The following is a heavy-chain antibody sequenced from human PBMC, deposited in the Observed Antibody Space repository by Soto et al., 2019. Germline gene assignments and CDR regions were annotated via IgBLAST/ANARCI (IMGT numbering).Heavy chain of an antibody. V-gene: IGHV1-18*01. J-gene: IGHJ5*02. Sequence: QVQLVQSGGEVKKPGASVKVSCKASGYTFTNYGISWVRQAPGQGLEWMGWINVYNGNTKYAQKVQGRVTITTDTXTXTXXRELRSLRSDDTAVYYCARGVGSGSYYNQYNWFDPWGQGTLVTVSS. CDR2: INVYNGNT. D-gene: IGHD3-10*01. CDR3: ARGVGSGSYYNQYNWFDP. CDR1: GYTFTNYG.